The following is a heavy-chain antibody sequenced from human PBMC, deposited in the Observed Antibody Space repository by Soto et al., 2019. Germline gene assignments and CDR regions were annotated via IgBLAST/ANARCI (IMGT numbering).Heavy chain of an antibody. Sequence: ASVKVSCKASGYTFTGYYMHWVRQAPGQGLEWMGWINPNSGGTNYAQKFQGWVTMTRDTSISTAYMELSRLRSDDTAVYYCARSLDTFYYGDPLDYYYGMDVWGQGTTVTVYS. CDR2: INPNSGGT. V-gene: IGHV1-2*04. CDR3: ARSLDTFYYGDPLDYYYGMDV. CDR1: GYTFTGYY. D-gene: IGHD4-17*01. J-gene: IGHJ6*02.